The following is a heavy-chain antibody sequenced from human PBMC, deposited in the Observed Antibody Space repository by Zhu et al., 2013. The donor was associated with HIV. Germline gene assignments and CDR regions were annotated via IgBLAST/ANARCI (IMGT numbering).Heavy chain of an antibody. CDR2: IIPIFGTP. V-gene: IGHV1-69*01. CDR3: ARVNIVATIRGPFDY. D-gene: IGHD5-12*01. Sequence: QVQLVQSGAEVKKPGSSVKVSCKASGSTLSRYGISWVRQAPGQGLEWMGGIIPIFGTPNYAQKFQGRVAITADESTTTAYMELSSLRSEDTAVYYCARVNIVATIRGPFDYWGQGTLVTVSS. CDR1: GSTLSRYG. J-gene: IGHJ4*02.